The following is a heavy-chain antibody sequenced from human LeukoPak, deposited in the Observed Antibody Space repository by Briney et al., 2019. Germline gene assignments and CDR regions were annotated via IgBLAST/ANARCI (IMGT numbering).Heavy chain of an antibody. Sequence: ASVKVSCKASGGTFSSYAISWVRQAPGQGLEWMGGIIPIFGTANYAQKFQGRVTITADESTSTAYMELSSLRSEDTAVYYCARGGLRLGATIKLAFDIWGQGTMVTVSS. CDR3: ARGGLRLGATIKLAFDI. CDR1: GGTFSSYA. D-gene: IGHD1-26*01. J-gene: IGHJ3*02. V-gene: IGHV1-69*13. CDR2: IIPIFGTA.